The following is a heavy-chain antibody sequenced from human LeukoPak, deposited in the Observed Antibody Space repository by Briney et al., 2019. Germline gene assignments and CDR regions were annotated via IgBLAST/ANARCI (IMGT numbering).Heavy chain of an antibody. CDR3: ARDRTYYYDSSGDYYFDY. Sequence: PGRSLRLSCAASGFTFSSYGMHWVRQAPGKGLEWVAVIWYDGSNKYYADSVEGRFTISRDNSKNTLYLQMNSLRAEDTAVYYCARDRTYYYDSSGDYYFDYWGQGTLVTVSS. J-gene: IGHJ4*02. CDR1: GFTFSSYG. D-gene: IGHD3-22*01. CDR2: IWYDGSNK. V-gene: IGHV3-33*01.